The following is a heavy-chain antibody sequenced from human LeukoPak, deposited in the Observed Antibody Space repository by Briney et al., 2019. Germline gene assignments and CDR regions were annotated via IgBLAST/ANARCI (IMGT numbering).Heavy chain of an antibody. CDR1: EFTFSRYW. J-gene: IGHJ4*02. CDR2: IKEDESEK. V-gene: IGHV3-7*01. Sequence: GGSLRLSCAASEFTFSRYWMSWVRQAPGKGPEWVANIKEDESEKNYGDSVRGRFTISRDNAKNSLYLEMNSLRADDTGVYYCAREGVRAARDYWGQGTLVAVSS. D-gene: IGHD2-8*01. CDR3: AREGVRAARDY.